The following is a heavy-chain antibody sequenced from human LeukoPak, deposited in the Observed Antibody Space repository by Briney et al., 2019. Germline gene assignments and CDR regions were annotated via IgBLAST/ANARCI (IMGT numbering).Heavy chain of an antibody. CDR3: ARDLGYCTNGVCHTRFDY. Sequence: GGSLRLSCEGSAFIFSGHWMNWVRQTPGKGLEWVASIKEDGSERQYVDSVKGRFSIPRDNTKGSLFLLNSLRAEDTAVYYCARDLGYCTNGVCHTRFDYWGQGTLVAVSS. J-gene: IGHJ4*02. CDR2: IKEDGSER. CDR1: AFIFSGHW. V-gene: IGHV3-7*03. D-gene: IGHD2-8*01.